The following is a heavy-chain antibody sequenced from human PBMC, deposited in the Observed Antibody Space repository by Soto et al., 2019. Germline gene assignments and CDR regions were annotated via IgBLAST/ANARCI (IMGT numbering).Heavy chain of an antibody. D-gene: IGHD3-9*01. CDR1: GFTFSSYA. Sequence: GGSLRLSCAASGFTFSSYAMHWVRQAPSKGLEWVAFISHDENNKYYADSVKGRFTISRDSSRNTLFLQMNSLRAEDTAVYYCARPSDILTGYYGSDYYYYGMDVWGQGTTVTVSS. V-gene: IGHV3-30-3*01. CDR3: ARPSDILTGYYGSDYYYYGMDV. J-gene: IGHJ6*02. CDR2: ISHDENNK.